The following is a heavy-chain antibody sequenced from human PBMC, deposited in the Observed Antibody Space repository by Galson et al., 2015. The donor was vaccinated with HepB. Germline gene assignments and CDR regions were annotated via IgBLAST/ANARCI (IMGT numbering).Heavy chain of an antibody. CDR3: AKNSTG. D-gene: IGHD4-17*01. V-gene: IGHV3-23*01. CDR2: ISGGGHST. J-gene: IGHJ4*02. CDR1: GFTFNSYV. Sequence: SLRLSCAASGFTFNSYVMIWVRQAPGKGPEWVSAISGGGHSTYYADSVKGRLTISRDNSKNTLFLQMNSLRADDTAVYYCAKNSTGWGQGTLVTVSS.